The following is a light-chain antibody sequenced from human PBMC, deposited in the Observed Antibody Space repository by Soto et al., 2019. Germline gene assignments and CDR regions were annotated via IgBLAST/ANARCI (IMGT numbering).Light chain of an antibody. Sequence: EIVMTQSPATLSVSAGERVTLSCRASQSVSSNLAWYQQKPGQAPRLLIYGASTRATGIPARFSGGGSETEFTPTISSLQSEDFADYYCQQYHNWPPMTFGRGTKVEIK. CDR1: QSVSSN. CDR2: GAS. CDR3: QQYHNWPPMT. V-gene: IGKV3-15*01. J-gene: IGKJ1*01.